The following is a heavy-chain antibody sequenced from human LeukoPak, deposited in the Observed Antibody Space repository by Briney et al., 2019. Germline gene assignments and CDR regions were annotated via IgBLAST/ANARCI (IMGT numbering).Heavy chain of an antibody. D-gene: IGHD3-10*02. J-gene: IGHJ4*02. CDR2: IYSDGST. V-gene: IGHV3-66*01. Sequence: QAGGSLRLSCAASGFTVSSNYMSWVRQAPGKGLEWVSIIYSDGSTYYADSVKGRFTISRDTSKNTLYLQMNSLRAEDTAVYYCAKSRVRGVYYFDYWGQGTLVTVSS. CDR1: GFTVSSNY. CDR3: AKSRVRGVYYFDY.